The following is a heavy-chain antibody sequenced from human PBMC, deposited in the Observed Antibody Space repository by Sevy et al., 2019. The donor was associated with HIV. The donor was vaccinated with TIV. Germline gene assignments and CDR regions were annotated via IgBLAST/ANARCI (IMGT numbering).Heavy chain of an antibody. J-gene: IGHJ3*02. Sequence: GESLKISCKGSGYSFTSYWISWVRQMPGKGLEWMGRIDPSDSYTTYSPSFQGHVTISADKSISTAYLQWSSLKASDTAMYYCARTAEISRDAFDIWGQGTMVTVSS. V-gene: IGHV5-10-1*01. CDR3: ARTAEISRDAFDI. CDR2: IDPSDSYT. D-gene: IGHD2-15*01. CDR1: GYSFTSYW.